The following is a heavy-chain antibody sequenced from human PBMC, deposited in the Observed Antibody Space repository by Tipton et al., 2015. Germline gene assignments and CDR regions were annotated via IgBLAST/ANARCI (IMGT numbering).Heavy chain of an antibody. CDR1: GGSVSSGTYY. D-gene: IGHD5-24*01. Sequence: TLSLTCTVSGGSVSSGTYYWSWIRQSPGKGLEWIGEINHGGSTNYNPSLKSRVTISVAPSMIHYSLTLSSVTAADTAVYYCARDLEHGMDVWGHGTTVTVSS. CDR2: INHGGST. V-gene: IGHV4-61*03. J-gene: IGHJ6*02. CDR3: ARDLEHGMDV.